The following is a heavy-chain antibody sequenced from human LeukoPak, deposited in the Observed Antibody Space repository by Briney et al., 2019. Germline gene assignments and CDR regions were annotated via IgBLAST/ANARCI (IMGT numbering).Heavy chain of an antibody. D-gene: IGHD3-10*01. CDR3: ARHPLPRRSGSYTWRYGMDV. CDR2: IYSGGST. J-gene: IGHJ6*02. Sequence: PGRSLRLSCAASGFTVSSNYMSWVRQAPGKGLEWVSVIYSGGSTYYADSVKGRFTISRDNSKNTLYLQMNSLRAEDTAVYYCARHPLPRRSGSYTWRYGMDVWGQGTTVTVSS. V-gene: IGHV3-66*04. CDR1: GFTVSSNY.